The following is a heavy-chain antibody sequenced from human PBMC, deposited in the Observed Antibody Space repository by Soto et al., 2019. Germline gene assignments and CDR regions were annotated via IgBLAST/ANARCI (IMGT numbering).Heavy chain of an antibody. CDR3: ARGLGREYQDNRNYFHLDY. D-gene: IGHD1-20*01. CDR1: GFTVSSNY. J-gene: IGHJ4*02. CDR2: LYPNGRA. V-gene: IGHV3-53*01. Sequence: GGSLRLSCAASGFTVSSNYLTWVRQAPGKGLKWVSVLYPNGRAYYADSVKGRFTIPTDNSQNSVYLQMNTLRAEDTAIYYCARGLGREYQDNRNYFHLDYWGQGTLVTVSS.